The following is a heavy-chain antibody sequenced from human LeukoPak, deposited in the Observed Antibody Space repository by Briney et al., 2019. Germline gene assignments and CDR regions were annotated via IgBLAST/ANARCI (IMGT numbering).Heavy chain of an antibody. V-gene: IGHV4-38-2*02. CDR1: GYPIASGYY. CDR2: IYHSGST. D-gene: IGHD4-17*01. Sequence: SETRSLTCSVSGYPIASGYYWGRIRQPPGKGLEWIGSIYHSGSTYYNPSLKSRVTISMDMSKNQFSLKLNSVTAADTAIYFCARGNTLTPLDRFDYWGQGALVTVSS. J-gene: IGHJ4*02. CDR3: ARGNTLTPLDRFDY.